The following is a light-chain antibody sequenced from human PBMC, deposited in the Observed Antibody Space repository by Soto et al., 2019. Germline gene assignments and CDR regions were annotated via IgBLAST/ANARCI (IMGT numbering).Light chain of an antibody. J-gene: IGKJ1*01. CDR1: QSVSRN. V-gene: IGKV3-15*01. Sequence: EIVMTQSPATLSVSPGERATLSCRASQSVSRNLAWYQQKPGQAPRLLIYGASTRATGIPARFSGSGSGTEFTLSISSLQSEAFAVYYCQQYINWPWTFGLFTEVEI. CDR3: QQYINWPWT. CDR2: GAS.